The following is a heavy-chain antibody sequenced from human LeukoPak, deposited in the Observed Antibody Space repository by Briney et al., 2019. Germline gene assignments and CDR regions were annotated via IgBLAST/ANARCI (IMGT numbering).Heavy chain of an antibody. CDR1: DDSISDYY. CDR2: FYNSGRS. J-gene: IGHJ4*02. Sequence: PSETLSLTCTVSDDSISDYYRGWIRQPPGKGLEWIGYFYNSGRSTYNPSLKSRVTISADTSKNHFSLKLNSVTTADTAVYYCTRGAGWLIDYWGQGILVTASS. V-gene: IGHV4-59*01. CDR3: TRGAGWLIDY. D-gene: IGHD3-16*01.